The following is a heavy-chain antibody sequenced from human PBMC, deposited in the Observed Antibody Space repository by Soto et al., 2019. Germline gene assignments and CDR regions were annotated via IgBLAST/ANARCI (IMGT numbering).Heavy chain of an antibody. CDR2: IKTSAGGGAT. CDR1: GFSFNEAW. J-gene: IGHJ4*03. CDR3: TTGSVEGI. V-gene: IGHV3-15*07. Sequence: EVQLVESAGGLVKPGGSLRLSCVASGFSFNEAWMNWVRQAPGQGLEWVGRIKTSAGGGATNYAAPVQGRFTISRDDSKNTLYLHMNSLRSDYTAIYYCTTGSVEGIWGQGTPVIVSS. D-gene: IGHD2-15*01.